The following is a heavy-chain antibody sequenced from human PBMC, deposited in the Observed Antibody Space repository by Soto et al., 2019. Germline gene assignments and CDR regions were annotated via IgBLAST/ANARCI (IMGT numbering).Heavy chain of an antibody. Sequence: GGSLRLSCAASGFTFSSYSMNWVRQAPGKGLEWVSYISSSSSTIYYADSVKGRFTISRDNTKNSLDLQMNSLRAEDTAVYDCARDVVNNDWFDPWGQGTLVTVSS. CDR2: ISSSSSTI. J-gene: IGHJ5*02. D-gene: IGHD2-21*01. V-gene: IGHV3-48*01. CDR1: GFTFSSYS. CDR3: ARDVVNNDWFDP.